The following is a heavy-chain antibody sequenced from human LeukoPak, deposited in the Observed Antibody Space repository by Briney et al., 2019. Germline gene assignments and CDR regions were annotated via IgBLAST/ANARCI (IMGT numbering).Heavy chain of an antibody. CDR2: IYYSGST. CDR3: AREKIVVVVAATRWFDP. D-gene: IGHD2-15*01. CDR1: GGSLIGHY. Sequence: SETLSLTCDVYGGSLIGHYWSWIRQPPGKGLEWIGSIYYSGSTYYNPSLKSRVTISVDTSKNQFSLKLSSVTAADTAVYYCAREKIVVVVAATRWFDPWGQGTLVTVSS. V-gene: IGHV4-34*01. J-gene: IGHJ5*02.